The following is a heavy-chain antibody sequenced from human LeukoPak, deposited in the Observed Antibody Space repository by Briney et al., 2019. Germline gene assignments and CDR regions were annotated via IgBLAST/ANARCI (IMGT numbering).Heavy chain of an antibody. D-gene: IGHD6-13*01. V-gene: IGHV4-34*01. J-gene: IGHJ5*02. Sequence: SETLSLTCAVYGGSFSGYYWSWIRQPPGKGLEWIGEINHSGSTNYNPSLKSRVTISVDTSKNQLSLKLSSVTAADTAVYYCARGRGSSSWKRFDPWGQGTLVTVSS. CDR1: GGSFSGYY. CDR2: INHSGST. CDR3: ARGRGSSSWKRFDP.